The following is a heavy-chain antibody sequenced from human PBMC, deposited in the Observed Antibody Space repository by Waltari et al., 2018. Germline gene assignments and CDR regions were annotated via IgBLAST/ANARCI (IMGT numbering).Heavy chain of an antibody. J-gene: IGHJ4*02. CDR2: IHHRGNT. Sequence: QVQLQESGTGMVKPSETQSLTCDVSGYSISHVYYWGGIRQPPGKGLEWIGNIHHRGNTYYNPSLKSRVTISLDTSKNQFSLELSSLTAADTAVYYCAIGQGYWGQGTLVTVSS. CDR1: GYSISHVYY. V-gene: IGHV4-38-2*01. CDR3: AIGQGY.